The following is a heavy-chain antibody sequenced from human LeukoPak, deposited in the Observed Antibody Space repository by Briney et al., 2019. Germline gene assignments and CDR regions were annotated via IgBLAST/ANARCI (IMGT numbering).Heavy chain of an antibody. J-gene: IGHJ5*02. V-gene: IGHV4-31*11. CDR1: GGPFSDYF. Sequence: SETLSLTCAVYGGPFSDYFWSWIRQHPGKGLEWIGYIYYSGSTYYNPSLKSRVTISVDTSKNQFSLKLSSVTAADTAVYYCARDKRDYYGSGSYLHWFDPWGQGNLVTVSS. CDR3: ARDKRDYYGSGSYLHWFDP. CDR2: IYYSGST. D-gene: IGHD3-10*01.